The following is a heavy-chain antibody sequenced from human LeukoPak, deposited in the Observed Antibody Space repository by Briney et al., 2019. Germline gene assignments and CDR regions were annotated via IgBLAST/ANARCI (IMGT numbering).Heavy chain of an antibody. Sequence: SVKVSCKASGGTFSSYAISWVRQAPGQGLEWMGGIIPIFGTANYAQKFQGRVTITADESTSTAYMELSSLRSEDTAVYYCAREASSSSWYDYYYYYMDVWGKGTTVTVSS. J-gene: IGHJ6*03. V-gene: IGHV1-69*13. CDR3: AREASSSSWYDYYYYYMDV. CDR2: IIPIFGTA. CDR1: GGTFSSYA. D-gene: IGHD6-13*01.